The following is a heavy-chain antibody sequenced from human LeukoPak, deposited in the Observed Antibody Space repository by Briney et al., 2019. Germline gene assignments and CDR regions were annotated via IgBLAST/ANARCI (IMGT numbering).Heavy chain of an antibody. Sequence: SQTLSLTCTVSGGSISSGGYYWSWIRQHSGRGLEWIGYIYDSGSTYYNPSLKSRVTISVDTSKNHFSLKLSSVTAADTAVYYCARVTMIVVVIDYWGQGTLVTVSS. V-gene: IGHV4-31*03. CDR1: GGSISSGGYY. CDR3: ARVTMIVVVIDY. D-gene: IGHD3-22*01. J-gene: IGHJ4*02. CDR2: IYDSGST.